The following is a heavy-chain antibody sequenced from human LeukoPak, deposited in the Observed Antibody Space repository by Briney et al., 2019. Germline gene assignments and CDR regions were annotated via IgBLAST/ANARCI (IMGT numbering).Heavy chain of an antibody. V-gene: IGHV1-2*02. CDR1: GYTFTGYY. CDR3: AREVANDSSGYYYHY. J-gene: IGHJ4*02. Sequence: ASVKVSCKASGYTFTGYYMHWVRQAPGQGLEWMGWINPNSGGTNYAQKFQGRVTITRDKSISTAYMELSRLRSDDTAVYYCAREVANDSSGYYYHYWGRGTLVTVSS. D-gene: IGHD3-22*01. CDR2: INPNSGGT.